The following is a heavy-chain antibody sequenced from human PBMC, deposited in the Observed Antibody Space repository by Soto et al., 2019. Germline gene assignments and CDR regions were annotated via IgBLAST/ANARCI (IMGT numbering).Heavy chain of an antibody. D-gene: IGHD3-10*02. Sequence: QVQLVESGGGFVKPGGSLRLSCAASGLTFSDYYMSWIRQAPGKGREWVSYISSSGSTIYYADSVKGRFTISRDNANTSLYPQMKSLRAEYTAVYYCPRDTGARCFYFQYWGQGTLVTVSS. CDR1: GLTFSDYY. V-gene: IGHV3-11*01. J-gene: IGHJ1*01. CDR3: PRDTGARCFYFQY. CDR2: ISSSGSTI.